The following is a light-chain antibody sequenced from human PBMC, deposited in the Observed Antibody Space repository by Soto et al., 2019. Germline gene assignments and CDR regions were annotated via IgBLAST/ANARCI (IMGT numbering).Light chain of an antibody. V-gene: IGKV3-20*01. J-gene: IGKJ1*01. CDR3: QQYGGSPPWT. Sequence: IVLAQSPATLSLSPWDRATISCRASHSVDNNYLAWYQQKHGQAPRLLIFAASSRATGVPHRFSASGSGTDFTLTISGLEPEDFAVYFCQQYGGSPPWTFGQGTKVDIK. CDR2: AAS. CDR1: HSVDNNY.